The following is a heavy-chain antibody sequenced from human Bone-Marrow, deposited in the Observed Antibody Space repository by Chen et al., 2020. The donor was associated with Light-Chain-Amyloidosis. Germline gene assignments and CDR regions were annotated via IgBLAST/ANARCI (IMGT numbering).Heavy chain of an antibody. D-gene: IGHD5-12*01. J-gene: IGHJ4*02. CDR3: ARAPGYDFPFDY. CDR1: GFTFSSYA. Sequence: QVQRVESGGGVVQPGRSLRLSCAASGFTFSSYAMHWVRQAPGKGLEWVAVISYDGSNKYYADSVKGRFTISRDNSKNTLYLQMNSLRAEDTAVYYCARAPGYDFPFDYWGQGTLVTVSS. V-gene: IGHV3-30-3*01. CDR2: ISYDGSNK.